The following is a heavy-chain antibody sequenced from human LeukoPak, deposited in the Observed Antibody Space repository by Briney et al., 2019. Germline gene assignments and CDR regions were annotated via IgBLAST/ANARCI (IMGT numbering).Heavy chain of an antibody. CDR3: ARSYSSSSWDYYYYYMDV. V-gene: IGHV3-30*03. Sequence: GGSLRLSCAASGFTFSSYAMSWVREAPGKGLEWVAVISYDGSNKYYADSVKGRFTISRDNSKNTLYLQMNSLRAEDTAVYYCARSYSSSSWDYYYYYMDVWGKGTTVTVSS. D-gene: IGHD6-6*01. CDR2: ISYDGSNK. J-gene: IGHJ6*03. CDR1: GFTFSSYA.